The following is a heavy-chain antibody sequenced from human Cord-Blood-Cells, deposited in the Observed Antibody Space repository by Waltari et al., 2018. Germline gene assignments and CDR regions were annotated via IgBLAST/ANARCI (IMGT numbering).Heavy chain of an antibody. V-gene: IGHV3-30*18. J-gene: IGHJ4*02. CDR1: GFTFSSYG. CDR3: AKDKSSYYDFWSGYYDY. Sequence: QVQLVESGGGVVQPGRSLRLSCAASGFTFSSYGMHWVRQAPGKGLEWVAVISYDGSNKYYADSVKGRFTISRDKSKNTLYLQMNSLRAEDTAVYYCAKDKSSYYDFWSGYYDYWGQGTLVTVSS. CDR2: ISYDGSNK. D-gene: IGHD3-3*01.